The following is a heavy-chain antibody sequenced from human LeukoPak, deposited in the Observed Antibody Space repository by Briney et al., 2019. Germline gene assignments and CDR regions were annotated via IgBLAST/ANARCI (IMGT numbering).Heavy chain of an antibody. CDR2: ISSSGSTI. V-gene: IGHV3-11*01. CDR1: GFTFSDYY. Sequence: GGSLRLSCAASGFTFSDYYMSWIRQAPGKGLEWVSYISSSGSTIYYADSVKGRFTISRDNAKNSLYLQMNSLRADDTAVYYCGRRYCSGGSCYNVYWGQGTLVTVSS. D-gene: IGHD2-15*01. J-gene: IGHJ4*02. CDR3: GRRYCSGGSCYNVY.